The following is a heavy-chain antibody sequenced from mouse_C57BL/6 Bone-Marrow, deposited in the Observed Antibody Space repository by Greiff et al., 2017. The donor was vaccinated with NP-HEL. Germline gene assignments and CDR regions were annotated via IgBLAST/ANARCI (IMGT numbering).Heavy chain of an antibody. J-gene: IGHJ3*01. V-gene: IGHV2-6*01. D-gene: IGHD2-3*01. CDR1: GFSLTSYG. CDR3: ASRIYDGYYAFAD. Sequence: QVQLKESGPGLVAPSQSLSITCTVSGFSLTSYGVDWVRQSPGKGLEWLGVIWGVGSTNYNSALKSRLSISKDNSKSQVFLKMNSLQTDDTAMYYCASRIYDGYYAFADWGQGTLVTVSA. CDR2: IWGVGST.